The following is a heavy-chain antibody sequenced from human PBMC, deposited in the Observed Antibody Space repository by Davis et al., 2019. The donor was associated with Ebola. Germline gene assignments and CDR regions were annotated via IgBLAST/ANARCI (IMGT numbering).Heavy chain of an antibody. CDR3: AATTGLDY. V-gene: IGHV3-74*01. CDR1: GFTFSSYW. J-gene: IGHJ4*02. CDR2: INSDGSST. Sequence: GESLKISCAASGFTFSSYWMHWVRQAPGKGLVWVSRINSDGSSTSYADSVKGRFTISRDNSKNTLYLQMNSLRAEDTAVYYCAATTGLDYWGQGTLVTVSS. D-gene: IGHD1-26*01.